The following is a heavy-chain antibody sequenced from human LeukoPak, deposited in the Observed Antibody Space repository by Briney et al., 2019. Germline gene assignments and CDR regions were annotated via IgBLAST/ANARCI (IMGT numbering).Heavy chain of an antibody. CDR2: IYYSGST. J-gene: IGHJ6*02. CDR3: ARDRVGGTNYYYYYGMDV. CDR1: GGSISSGGYY. D-gene: IGHD1-26*01. Sequence: SETLSLTCTVSGGSISSGGYYWSWIRQHPGKGLEWIGYIYYSGSTYYYPSLKSRVTISVDTSKNQFSLKLSSVTAADTAVYYCARDRVGGTNYYYYYGMDVWGQGTTVTVSS. V-gene: IGHV4-31*03.